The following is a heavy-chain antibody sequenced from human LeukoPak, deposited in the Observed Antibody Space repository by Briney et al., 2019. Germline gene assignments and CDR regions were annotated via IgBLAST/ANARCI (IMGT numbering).Heavy chain of an antibody. CDR1: GYTFTNYD. J-gene: IGHJ2*01. Sequence: ASVKVSCKASGYTFTNYDVNWVRQATGQGLEWMGWMNPTSGKAGFAQRFQGRVSMTRNISISTAYMELSSLRSEGTAVYYCARVPILTGYYNSWYFDLWGRGTLVTVSS. CDR2: MNPTSGKA. D-gene: IGHD3-9*01. V-gene: IGHV1-8*01. CDR3: ARVPILTGYYNSWYFDL.